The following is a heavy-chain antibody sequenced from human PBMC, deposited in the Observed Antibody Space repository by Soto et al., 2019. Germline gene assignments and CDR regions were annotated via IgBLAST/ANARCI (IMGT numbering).Heavy chain of an antibody. D-gene: IGHD3-22*01. CDR2: ISAKNGNT. CDR3: ASGYFDHFFDF. J-gene: IGHJ4*02. CDR1: GYNLSTYT. Sequence: QVHLVQSGGEVKKPGASVIVSCKTSGYNLSTYTINWVRQAPGHGLEWIGWISAKNGNTYYPRKFQGRVTVNMATSTATAHMEVMKLRSDDTAVYYCASGYFDHFFDFWGQGTLVTVSS. V-gene: IGHV1-18*04.